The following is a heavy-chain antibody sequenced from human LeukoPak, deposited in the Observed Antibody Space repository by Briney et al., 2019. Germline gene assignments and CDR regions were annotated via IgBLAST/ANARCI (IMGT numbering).Heavy chain of an antibody. CDR1: GGSISSGDYY. CDR3: ASRVRDACSSTKCYPYFDY. J-gene: IGHJ4*02. Sequence: PSQTLSLTRTVSGGSISSGDYYWSWIRQPAGKGLEWIGRIYSSGSTNYNPSLESRVTMSVDTSKNQLSLKLSSVTAADTAVYYCASRVRDACSSTKCYPYFDYWGQGTLVTVSS. V-gene: IGHV4-61*02. D-gene: IGHD2-2*01. CDR2: IYSSGST.